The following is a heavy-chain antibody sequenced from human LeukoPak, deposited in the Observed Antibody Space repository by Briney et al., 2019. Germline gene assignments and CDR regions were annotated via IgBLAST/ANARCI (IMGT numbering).Heavy chain of an antibody. V-gene: IGHV3-30*02. CDR1: GFTFSSYG. D-gene: IGHD5-12*01. Sequence: GGSLRLSCAASGFTFSSYGMHWVRQAPGKGLERVAFIRYDGSNKYYADSVKGRFTISRDNSKNTLYLQMNSLRAGDTAVYYCAKGGSEGGYDFAIMDYWGQGTLVTVSS. J-gene: IGHJ4*02. CDR2: IRYDGSNK. CDR3: AKGGSEGGYDFAIMDY.